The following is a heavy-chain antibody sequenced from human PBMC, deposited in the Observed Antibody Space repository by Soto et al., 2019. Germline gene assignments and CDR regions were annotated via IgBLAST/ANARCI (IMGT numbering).Heavy chain of an antibody. J-gene: IGHJ4*02. CDR2: IYYSGST. CDR3: ARSDVDCISTSCHLVY. Sequence: QMQLQESGPGLVKPSETLSLTCTVSGGSVSSGTHYWNWIRQPPGKGLEWVGYIYYSGSTNYNPSLKSRFIMSVDTSKNQFSLKLSSVTAADTAVYYCARSDVDCISTSCHLVYWGQGTLVTVSS. D-gene: IGHD2-2*01. CDR1: GGSVSSGTHY. V-gene: IGHV4-61*01.